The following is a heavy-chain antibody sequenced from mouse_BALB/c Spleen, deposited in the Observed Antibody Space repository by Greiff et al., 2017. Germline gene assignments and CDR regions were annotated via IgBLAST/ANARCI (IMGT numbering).Heavy chain of an antibody. D-gene: IGHD1-2*01. V-gene: IGHV5-12-1*01. J-gene: IGHJ3*01. Sequence: EVKLVESGGGLVKPGGSLKLSCAASGFAFSSYDMSWVRQTPEKRLEWVAYISSGGGSTYYPDTVKGRFTISRDNAKNTLYLQMSSLKSEDTAMYYCARHYGYWFAYWGQGTLVTVSA. CDR1: GFAFSSYD. CDR2: ISSGGGST. CDR3: ARHYGYWFAY.